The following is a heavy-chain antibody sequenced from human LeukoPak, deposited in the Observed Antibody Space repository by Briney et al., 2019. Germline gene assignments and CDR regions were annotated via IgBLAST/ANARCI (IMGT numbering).Heavy chain of an antibody. Sequence: GGSLRLSCAASGFTFSSYWMSWVRQAPGKGLEWVASIKQDGSEKYYVDSVKGRFTISRDNAKNTLYLEMNSLRAEDTAVYFCARDGVGASHDYWGQGTLVTVSS. V-gene: IGHV3-7*01. J-gene: IGHJ4*02. CDR1: GFTFSSYW. CDR3: ARDGVGASHDY. D-gene: IGHD1-26*01. CDR2: IKQDGSEK.